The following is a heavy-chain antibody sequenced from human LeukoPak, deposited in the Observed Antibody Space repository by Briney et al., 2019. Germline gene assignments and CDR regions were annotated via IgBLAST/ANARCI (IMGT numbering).Heavy chain of an antibody. CDR3: ARGPWDYYDSSNYRTFDY. J-gene: IGHJ4*02. D-gene: IGHD3-22*01. CDR1: GFTFSTYS. CDR2: ISSSSSYI. V-gene: IGHV3-21*01. Sequence: GGSLRLSCAASGFTFSTYSMHWVRQAPGKGLEWVSSISSSSSYIYYADSVKGRFTISRDNARNSLYLQMNTLRAEDTAVYYCARGPWDYYDSSNYRTFDYWGQGTLVTVSS.